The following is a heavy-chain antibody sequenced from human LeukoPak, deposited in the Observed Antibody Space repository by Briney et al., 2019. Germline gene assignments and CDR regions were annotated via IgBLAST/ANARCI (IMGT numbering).Heavy chain of an antibody. CDR3: AREGDIAAGDY. CDR2: IYYSGST. CDR1: GGSISSYY. V-gene: IGHV4-59*12. D-gene: IGHD6-6*01. Sequence: SETLSLTCTVSGGSISSYYWSWIRQPPGKGLEWIGYIYYSGSTNYNPSLKSRVTISVDTSKNQFSLKLTSVTAADTAVYYCAREGDIAAGDYWGQGTLVTVSS. J-gene: IGHJ4*02.